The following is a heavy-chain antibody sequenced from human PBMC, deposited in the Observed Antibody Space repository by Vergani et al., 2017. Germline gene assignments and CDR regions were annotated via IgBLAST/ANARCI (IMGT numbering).Heavy chain of an antibody. CDR1: GFTFSSYA. CDR3: ARDKHSLIAAAGSSRFDP. D-gene: IGHD6-13*01. CDR2: ISYDGSNK. Sequence: QVQLVESGGGVVQPGRSLRLSCAASGFTFSSYAMHWVRQAPGKGLEWVAVISYDGSNKYYADSVKGRFTISRDNSKNTLYLQMNSLRAEDTAVYYCARDKHSLIAAAGSSRFDPWGQGTRVTVTS. V-gene: IGHV3-30*04. J-gene: IGHJ5*02.